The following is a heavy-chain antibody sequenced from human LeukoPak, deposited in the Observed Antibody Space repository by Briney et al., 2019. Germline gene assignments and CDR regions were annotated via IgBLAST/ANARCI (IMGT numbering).Heavy chain of an antibody. CDR2: ISAYNGNT. D-gene: IGHD2-2*02. J-gene: IGHJ5*02. V-gene: IGHV1-18*01. CDR3: ARFLGYCSSTSCYTRGFDP. CDR1: GYTFTSYG. Sequence: ASVKVSCKASGYTFTSYGISWVRQAPGQGLEWMGWISAYNGNTNYAQKLQGRVTMTTDTSMSTAYMELRSLRSDDTAVYYCARFLGYCSSTSCYTRGFDPWGQGTLVTVSS.